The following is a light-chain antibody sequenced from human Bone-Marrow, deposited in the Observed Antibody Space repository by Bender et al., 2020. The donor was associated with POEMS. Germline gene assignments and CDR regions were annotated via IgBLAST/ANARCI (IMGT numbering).Light chain of an antibody. CDR3: CSYTNSTTRV. CDR2: EVN. V-gene: IGLV2-14*02. Sequence: QSALTQPASVSGSPGQSITISCTGTSSDVGTYDLVSWYQHHPGEAPKVIIYEVNKRPSGVSDRFSGSKSGSTASLTISGLQVDDEADYHCCSYTNSTTRVFGGGTKLTVL. CDR1: SSDVGTYDL. J-gene: IGLJ3*02.